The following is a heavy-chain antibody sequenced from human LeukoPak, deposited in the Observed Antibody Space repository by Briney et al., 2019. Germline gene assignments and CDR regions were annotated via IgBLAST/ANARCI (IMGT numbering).Heavy chain of an antibody. CDR3: ARDLSGSYYGLSRGNAFDI. J-gene: IGHJ3*02. CDR2: ISGTGGST. CDR1: GFTFSTYA. V-gene: IGHV3-23*01. D-gene: IGHD1-26*01. Sequence: PGGSLRLSCAASGFTFSTYAMTWVRQAPGKGLEWVSLISGTGGSTYYADSVKGRFTISRDNSKNTLYLQMNSLRAEDTAVYYCARDLSGSYYGLSRGNAFDIWGQGTMVTVSS.